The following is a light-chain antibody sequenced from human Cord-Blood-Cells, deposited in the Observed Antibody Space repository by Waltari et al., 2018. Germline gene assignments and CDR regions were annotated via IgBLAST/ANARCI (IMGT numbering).Light chain of an antibody. CDR3: QQSYSTPFT. CDR2: AAT. CDR1: KSISSY. J-gene: IGKJ3*01. V-gene: IGKV1-39*01. Sequence: DIQMTQSPSSLSASVGDRVTITCRASKSISSYLNWYQQKPGKAPKLLIYAATSLHSGVPSRFSGSGSGTDFSLTINSLQPEDFATYYCQQSYSTPFTFGPGTKVDIK.